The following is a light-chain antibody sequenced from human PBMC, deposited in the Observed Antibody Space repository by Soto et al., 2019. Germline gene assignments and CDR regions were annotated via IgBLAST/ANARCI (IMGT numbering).Light chain of an antibody. CDR3: QQRSNWPIT. J-gene: IGKJ5*01. CDR1: QSVRSY. CDR2: DAS. Sequence: EILLTQSPATLSLSPGERATLSCGASQSVRSYLAWYQQKPGQAPRLLIYDASNRATGIPARFSGSGSGTDFTLTISSLEPEDFAVYYCQQRSNWPITFGQGTRLEIK. V-gene: IGKV3-11*01.